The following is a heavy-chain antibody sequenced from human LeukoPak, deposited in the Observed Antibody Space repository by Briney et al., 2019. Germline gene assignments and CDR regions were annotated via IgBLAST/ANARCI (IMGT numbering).Heavy chain of an antibody. CDR3: ARDRDIVGASYGPPTDY. CDR1: GYTFTSYA. J-gene: IGHJ4*02. CDR2: INAGNGNT. D-gene: IGHD1-26*01. V-gene: IGHV1-3*01. Sequence: ASVKVSCKASGYTFTSYAMHWVRQAPGQRLEWMGWINAGNGNTKYSQKFQGRVTITRDTSASTAYMELSSLRSEDTAVYYCARDRDIVGASYGPPTDYWGQGTLVTVSS.